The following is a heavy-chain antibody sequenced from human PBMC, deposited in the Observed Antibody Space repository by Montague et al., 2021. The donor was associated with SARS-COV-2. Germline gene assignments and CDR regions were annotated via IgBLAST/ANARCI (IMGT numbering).Heavy chain of an antibody. Sequence: CAISGDSVSRNSAAWNRIRQSPSRGPEWLGRTYYRSKWHNDYAVYVKSRITINPDTSKNQISLQLNSVTPEDTAVYYCARTSASSDYWGQGTLVTVSS. CDR3: ARTSASSDY. V-gene: IGHV6-1*01. CDR2: TYYRSKWHN. J-gene: IGHJ4*02. CDR1: GDSVSRNSAA. D-gene: IGHD1-26*01.